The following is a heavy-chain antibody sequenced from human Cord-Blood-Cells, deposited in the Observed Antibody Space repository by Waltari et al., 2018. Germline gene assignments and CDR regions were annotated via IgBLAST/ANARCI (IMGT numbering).Heavy chain of an antibody. CDR1: GGSISSYY. V-gene: IGHV4-59*01. D-gene: IGHD6-13*01. CDR2: IYYSGST. J-gene: IGHJ4*02. Sequence: QVQLQESGPGLVKPSETLSLTCTASGGSISSYYWSWIRQPPGKGLEWIGYIYYSGSTNCTPAPRGRGTISVDTSKDRFSLKLSSVTAADAAVYYWAAAPGDYWGQGTLVTVSS. CDR3: AAAPGDY.